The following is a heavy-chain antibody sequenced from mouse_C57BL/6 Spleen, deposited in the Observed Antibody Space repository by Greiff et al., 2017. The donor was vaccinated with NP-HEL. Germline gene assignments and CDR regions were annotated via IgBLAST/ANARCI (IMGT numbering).Heavy chain of an antibody. CDR3: ARQLRLPFAY. CDR1: GYTFTDYN. D-gene: IGHD3-2*02. CDR2: INPNNGGT. Sequence: VQLQQSGPELVKPGASVKIPCKASGYTFTDYNMDWVKQSHGKSLEWIGDINPNNGGTIYNQKFRGQATLTVDKSSSTAYMELRSLTSEDTAVYYCARQLRLPFAYWGQGTLVTVSA. V-gene: IGHV1-18*01. J-gene: IGHJ3*01.